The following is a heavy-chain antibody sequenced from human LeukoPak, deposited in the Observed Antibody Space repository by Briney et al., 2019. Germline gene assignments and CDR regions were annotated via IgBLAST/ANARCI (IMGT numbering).Heavy chain of an antibody. V-gene: IGHV3-21*01. J-gene: IGHJ4*02. CDR1: GLTFSSYS. Sequence: GGSLRLSCAASGLTFSSYSMNWVRQAPGKGLEWVSSISSSSSYIYYADSVKGRSTISRDNAKNSLYLQMNSLRAEDTAVYYCARAPRYYFDYWGQGTLVTVSS. CDR3: ARAPRYYFDY. CDR2: ISSSSSYI.